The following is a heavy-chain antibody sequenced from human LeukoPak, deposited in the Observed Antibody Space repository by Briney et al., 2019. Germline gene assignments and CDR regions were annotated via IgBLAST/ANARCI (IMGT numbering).Heavy chain of an antibody. CDR3: TRRYNYDSSGYYYVRDAFDI. CDR2: IRSKAYGGTT. V-gene: IGHV3-49*03. Sequence: GSLRLSCTASGFTFGDYAMSWFRQAPGKGLEWVGFIRSKAYGGTTEYAASVKGRFTISRDDSRSIAYLQMNSLKTEDTAVYYCTRRYNYDSSGYYYVRDAFDIWGQGTMVTVSS. J-gene: IGHJ3*02. CDR1: GFTFGDYA. D-gene: IGHD3-22*01.